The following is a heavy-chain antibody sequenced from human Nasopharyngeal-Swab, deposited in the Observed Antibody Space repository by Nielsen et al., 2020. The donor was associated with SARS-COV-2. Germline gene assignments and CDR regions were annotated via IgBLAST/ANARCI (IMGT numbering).Heavy chain of an antibody. J-gene: IGHJ4*02. V-gene: IGHV3-30*03. Sequence: GESLKISCAASGFTFSSFGMHWVRQAPGKGREWVAFIAHDASIEYYGDSVKGRFSISRDSSKNTLYLQMDSLRGEDTAVYYCARDAPAHYGAFYWGRGTLVTVSS. D-gene: IGHD4-17*01. CDR3: ARDAPAHYGAFY. CDR1: GFTFSSFG. CDR2: IAHDASIE.